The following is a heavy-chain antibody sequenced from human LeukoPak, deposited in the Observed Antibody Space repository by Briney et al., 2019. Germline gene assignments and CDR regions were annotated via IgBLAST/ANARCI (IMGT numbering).Heavy chain of an antibody. V-gene: IGHV3-7*01. CDR3: ARDFWGAYRVDFFDF. CDR2: IKQDGSET. J-gene: IGHJ4*02. Sequence: PGGSLRLSCAASGFTFSNYWMSWVRGAPGKGLEWVANIKQDGSETYYVESVRGRFTISRDNARNSLYLQMNSLRGEDTAIYYCARDFWGAYRVDFFDFWGQGALVTVSS. CDR1: GFTFSNYW. D-gene: IGHD3-3*01.